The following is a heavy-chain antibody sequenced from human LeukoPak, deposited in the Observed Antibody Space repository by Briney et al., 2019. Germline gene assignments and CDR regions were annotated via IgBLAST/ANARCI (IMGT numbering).Heavy chain of an antibody. CDR3: ARDGDYVWGNYRSYYFDY. CDR1: GYTLTELS. CDR2: FDPEDGET. Sequence: ASVKVSCKVSGYTLTELSMHWVRQAPGKGLEWMGGFDPEDGETIYAQKFQGRVTMTEDTSTDTAYMELSSLRSDDTAVYYCARDGDYVWGNYRSYYFDYWGQGTLVTVSS. D-gene: IGHD3-16*02. V-gene: IGHV1-24*01. J-gene: IGHJ4*02.